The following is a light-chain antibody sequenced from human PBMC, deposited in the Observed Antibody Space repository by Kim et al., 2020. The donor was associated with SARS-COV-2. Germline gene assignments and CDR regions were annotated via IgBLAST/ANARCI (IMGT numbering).Light chain of an antibody. CDR1: QSVSSSY. J-gene: IGKJ3*01. CDR3: QQYGSSLFI. CDR2: GAS. V-gene: IGKV3-20*01. Sequence: SPGERATLPCRASQSVSSSYLAWYQQKPGQAPRLLIYGASSRATGIPDRFSGSGSGTDFTLTISRLEPEDFAVYYCQQYGSSLFIFGPGTKVDIK.